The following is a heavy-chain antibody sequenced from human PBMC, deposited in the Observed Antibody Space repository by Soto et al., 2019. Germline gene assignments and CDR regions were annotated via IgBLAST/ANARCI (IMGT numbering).Heavy chain of an antibody. V-gene: IGHV4-34*01. CDR1: GGSFSGYY. Sequence: PSETLSLTCAVYGGSFSGYYWSWIRQPPGKGLEWIGEINHSGSTNYNPSLKSRVTISVDTSKNQSSLKLSSVTAADTAVYYCARWIAAAVWGMDVWGQGTTVTVSS. D-gene: IGHD6-13*01. CDR2: INHSGST. J-gene: IGHJ6*02. CDR3: ARWIAAAVWGMDV.